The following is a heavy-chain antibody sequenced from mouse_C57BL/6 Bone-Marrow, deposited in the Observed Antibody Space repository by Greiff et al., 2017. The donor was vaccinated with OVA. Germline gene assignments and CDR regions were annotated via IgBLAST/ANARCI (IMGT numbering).Heavy chain of an antibody. CDR3: TNYDYDAMDY. J-gene: IGHJ4*01. Sequence: QVQLQQSGAELVRPGASVTLSCKASGYTFTDYEMHWVKQTPVHGLEWIGAIDPETGGTAYNPKFKGKAILTADKSSSTAYMELRSLTSEDSAVYYCTNYDYDAMDYWGQGTSVTVSS. D-gene: IGHD1-1*02. CDR1: GYTFTDYE. CDR2: IDPETGGT. V-gene: IGHV1-15*01.